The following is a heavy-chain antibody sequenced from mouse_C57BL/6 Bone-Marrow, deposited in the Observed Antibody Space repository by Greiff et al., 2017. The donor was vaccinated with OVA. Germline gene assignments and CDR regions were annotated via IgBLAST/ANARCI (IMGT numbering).Heavy chain of an antibody. CDR2: IYPGGGYT. D-gene: IGHD1-1*01. Sequence: VQLQQSGAELVRPGTSVKMSCTASGYTFTNYWIGWAKQRPGHGLEWIGAIYPGGGYTKYNEKLKGKATLPADKYSSTAYMQFSSLTSEDSAIYYCAYGNARDYWGQGTAVTVSS. CDR1: GYTFTNYW. J-gene: IGHJ4*01. CDR3: AYGNARDY. V-gene: IGHV1-63*01.